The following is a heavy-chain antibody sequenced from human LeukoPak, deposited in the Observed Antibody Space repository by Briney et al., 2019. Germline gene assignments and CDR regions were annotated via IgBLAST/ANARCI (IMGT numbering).Heavy chain of an antibody. D-gene: IGHD5-12*01. V-gene: IGHV4-61*02. CDR1: GGSINSGSYY. CDR3: TRDSSGYDWFYDY. Sequence: SQTLSLTCTVSGGSINSGSYYWSWIRQPAGNGLEWIGRISTGGSTNYNPSLKSRVTMSVDTSKNQFSLMLSSVTAADTAVYYCTRDSSGYDWFYDYWGQGTLVTVSS. J-gene: IGHJ4*02. CDR2: ISTGGST.